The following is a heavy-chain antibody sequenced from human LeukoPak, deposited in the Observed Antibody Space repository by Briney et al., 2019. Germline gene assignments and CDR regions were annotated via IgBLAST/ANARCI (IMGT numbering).Heavy chain of an antibody. D-gene: IGHD3-10*01. CDR2: MNPNSGNT. CDR1: GYTFTSYD. V-gene: IGHV1-8*03. CDR3: ARASGTYYYGSGSYYNPDAFDI. J-gene: IGHJ3*02. Sequence: ASVKVSCKASGYTFTSYDINWVRQATGQGLEWMGWMNPNSGNTGYAQEFQGRVTITRNTSISTAYMELSSLRSEDTAVYYCARASGTYYYGSGSYYNPDAFDIWGQGTMVTVSS.